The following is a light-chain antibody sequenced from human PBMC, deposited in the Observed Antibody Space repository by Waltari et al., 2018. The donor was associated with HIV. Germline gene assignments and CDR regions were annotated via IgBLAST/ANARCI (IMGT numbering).Light chain of an antibody. Sequence: QSVLTPPPSVSATPGQRVTISCSVSTSNIGSNYVYWYKQLPETAPQLLIYRDNQRPSGVPDRFSGSKSGTSASRAINGLRSEDEADYYCAAWDDTLSGQGVFGGGTKLTVL. J-gene: IGLJ2*01. CDR2: RDN. CDR3: AAWDDTLSGQGV. V-gene: IGLV1-47*01. CDR1: TSNIGSNY.